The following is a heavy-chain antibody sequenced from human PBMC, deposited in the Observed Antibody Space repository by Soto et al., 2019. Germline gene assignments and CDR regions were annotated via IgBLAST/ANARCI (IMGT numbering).Heavy chain of an antibody. Sequence: ASVKVSCKASGFTFTSSAVQWVRQARGQRLEWIGWIVVGSGNTNYAQKFQERVTITRDMSTSTAYMELSSLRPEDTAVYYCAADLDYDSSGYYLYYGMDVWGQGTTVTVSS. V-gene: IGHV1-58*01. J-gene: IGHJ6*02. CDR3: AADLDYDSSGYYLYYGMDV. CDR1: GFTFTSSA. D-gene: IGHD3-22*01. CDR2: IVVGSGNT.